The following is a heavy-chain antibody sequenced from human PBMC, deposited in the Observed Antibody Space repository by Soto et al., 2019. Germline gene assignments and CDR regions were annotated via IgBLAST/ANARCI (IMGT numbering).Heavy chain of an antibody. Sequence: QVQLVESGGSVVQPGRSLRLSCEASGFTFTSYAMHWVRQAPGKGLEWVAVISYDGINEYYADSVKGRFTISRDNSKXXXXXXXXXXXXXXXXXXXXXXXXXXXXXXXXXXYFDYWGQGTLVTVSS. CDR3: XXXXXXXXXXXXXXYFDY. J-gene: IGHJ4*02. CDR2: ISYDGINE. CDR1: GFTFTSYA. V-gene: IGHV3-30-3*01.